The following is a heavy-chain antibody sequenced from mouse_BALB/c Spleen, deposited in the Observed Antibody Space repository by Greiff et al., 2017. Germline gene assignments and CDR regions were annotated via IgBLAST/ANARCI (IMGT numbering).Heavy chain of an antibody. D-gene: IGHD2-1*01. CDR3: ARGVYGNYDYAMDY. CDR1: GFTFSSYA. Sequence: EVKVEESGGGLVKPGGSLKLSCAASGFTFSSYAMSWVRQTPEKRLEWVASISSGGSTYYPDSVKGRFTISRDNARNILYLQMSSLRSEDTAMYYCARGVYGNYDYAMDYWGQGTSVTVSS. CDR2: ISSGGST. V-gene: IGHV5-6-5*01. J-gene: IGHJ4*01.